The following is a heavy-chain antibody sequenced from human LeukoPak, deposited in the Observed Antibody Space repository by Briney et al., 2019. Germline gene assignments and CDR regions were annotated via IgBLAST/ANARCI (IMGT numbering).Heavy chain of an antibody. D-gene: IGHD3-16*02. CDR2: INHSGST. V-gene: IGHV4-34*01. CDR1: GGSFSGYY. Sequence: NPSETLSLTCAVYGGSFSGYYWSWIRQPPGKGLERIGEINHSGSTNYNPSLKSRVTISVDTSKNQFSLKLSSVTAADTAVYYCARQFTTYDYVWGSYRYYFDYWGQGTLVTVSS. CDR3: ARQFTTYDYVWGSYRYYFDY. J-gene: IGHJ4*02.